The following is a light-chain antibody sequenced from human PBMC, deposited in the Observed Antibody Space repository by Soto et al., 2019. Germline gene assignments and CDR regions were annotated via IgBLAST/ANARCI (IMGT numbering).Light chain of an antibody. J-gene: IGKJ2*01. Sequence: EIVLTQSPATLSLSPGERATLSCRASQSVSSYLAWYQQKPGQAPRLLIYDASNRATGIPARFSGSGSGTDFTLTISSLEPEDVAVYYWQQRSNWPRTFGQGTKLEIK. V-gene: IGKV3-11*01. CDR1: QSVSSY. CDR2: DAS. CDR3: QQRSNWPRT.